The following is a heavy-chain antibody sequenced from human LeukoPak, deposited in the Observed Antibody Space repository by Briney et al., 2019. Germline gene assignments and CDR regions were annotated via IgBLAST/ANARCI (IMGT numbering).Heavy chain of an antibody. CDR2: IKQDGREK. D-gene: IGHD3-22*01. CDR3: ARTLLYDRSDCYRYFDY. Sequence: RGSLRLSCALPGFTFRRYWITWVREAPGRGLEWVANIKQDGREKYYVDSVKGRFTISRDNAKNSLYLQMDSLRGEDTAVYYCARTLLYDRSDCYRYFDYWGQGTPVTVSS. J-gene: IGHJ4*02. CDR1: GFTFRRYW. V-gene: IGHV3-7*04.